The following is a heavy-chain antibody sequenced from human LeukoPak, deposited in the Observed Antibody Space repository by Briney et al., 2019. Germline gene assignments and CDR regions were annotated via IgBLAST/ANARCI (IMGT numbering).Heavy chain of an antibody. V-gene: IGHV3-49*04. Sequence: GGSLRLSCTASGFTFGDYAMSWVRQAPGKGLEWVGFIRSKAYGGTTEYAASVKGRFTISRDDSKSIAYLQMNSLKTEDTAVYYCTRVDYDYVWGSFGYYYYMDVWGKGTKVTISS. CDR3: TRVDYDYVWGSFGYYYYMDV. D-gene: IGHD3-16*01. CDR2: IRSKAYGGTT. CDR1: GFTFGDYA. J-gene: IGHJ6*03.